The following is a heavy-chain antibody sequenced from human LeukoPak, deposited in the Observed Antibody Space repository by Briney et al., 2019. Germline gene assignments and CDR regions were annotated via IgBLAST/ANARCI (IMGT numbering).Heavy chain of an antibody. Sequence: GGSLRLSCAASGFTLSSYWMSWVRQAPGKGLEWVANIKQDGSQKYYVDSVKGRFTISRDNAKNSLYLQMNSLRAEDTAMYYCTCPSAAGPNWGQGTLSPSPQ. CDR2: IKQDGSQK. V-gene: IGHV3-7*03. CDR3: TCPSAAGPN. J-gene: IGHJ4*02. CDR1: GFTLSSYW. D-gene: IGHD6-13*01.